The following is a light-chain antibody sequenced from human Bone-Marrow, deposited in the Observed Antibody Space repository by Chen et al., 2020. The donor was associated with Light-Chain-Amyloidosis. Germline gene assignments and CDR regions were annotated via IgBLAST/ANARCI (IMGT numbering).Light chain of an antibody. V-gene: IGKV1-39*01. Sequence: DIQMTPSASSLSASVGDRVTITCRASQSISTYLNWYQHKPGVAPRLLISAATKLQSGVPSRFSGSGSGTDFTLTISSLEPDDSATYYCQQSYNTPHTFGQGTNLEIK. CDR3: QQSYNTPHT. CDR2: AAT. CDR1: QSISTY. J-gene: IGKJ2*01.